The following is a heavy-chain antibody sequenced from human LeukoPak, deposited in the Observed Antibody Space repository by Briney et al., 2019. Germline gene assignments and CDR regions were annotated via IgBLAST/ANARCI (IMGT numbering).Heavy chain of an antibody. CDR3: ARDQVVVDY. Sequence: GGSLRLSCAASGFTFSSYSMNWVRQAPGKGLEWVSDISSSSSSTYYADSVKGRFTISRDNAKNSLYLQMNSLRAEDTAVYYCARDQVVVDYWGQGTLVTVSS. CDR1: GFTFSSYS. D-gene: IGHD2-15*01. CDR2: ISSSSSST. V-gene: IGHV3-48*04. J-gene: IGHJ4*02.